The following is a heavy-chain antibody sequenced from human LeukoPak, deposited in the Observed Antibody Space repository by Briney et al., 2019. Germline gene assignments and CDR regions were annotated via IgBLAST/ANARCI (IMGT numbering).Heavy chain of an antibody. CDR2: ISAYNGNT. V-gene: IGHV1-18*01. Sequence: ASVKVSCKAPGFTFTSYGISWVREAPGQGLEWMGWISAYNGNTNYAQKLQGRVTMTTDTSTSTAYMELRSLRSDDTAVYYCARDLRYYYGSGSYSPFDYWGQGTLVTVSS. D-gene: IGHD3-10*01. CDR1: GFTFTSYG. CDR3: ARDLRYYYGSGSYSPFDY. J-gene: IGHJ4*02.